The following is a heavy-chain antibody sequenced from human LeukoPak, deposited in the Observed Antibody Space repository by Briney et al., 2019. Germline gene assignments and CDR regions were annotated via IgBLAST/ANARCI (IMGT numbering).Heavy chain of an antibody. CDR2: TRNKANSYTT. J-gene: IGHJ4*02. D-gene: IGHD3-10*01. V-gene: IGHV3-72*01. CDR1: GFTFSDHY. Sequence: GGSLRLSCAASGFTFSDHYMDWVRQAPGEGLEWVGRTRNKANSYTTEYAASVKGRFTISRDDSKNSLYLQMNSLKTEDTAVYYCARVGPEEGVDYWGQGTLVTVSS. CDR3: ARVGPEEGVDY.